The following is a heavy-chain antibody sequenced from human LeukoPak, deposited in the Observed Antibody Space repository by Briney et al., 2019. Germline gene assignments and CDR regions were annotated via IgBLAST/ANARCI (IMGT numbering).Heavy chain of an antibody. CDR3: TRARGSYYFDY. CDR2: VRSKAYGGTT. J-gene: IGHJ4*02. CDR1: GLTFGDYG. Sequence: GGSLRLSCTASGLTFGDYGISWVRQAPGKGLEWVSFVRSKAYGGTTEDAASVKGRFTISRDDSKSIAYLQMNSLKTEDTAVYYCTRARGSYYFDYWGQGTPVTVSS. D-gene: IGHD5-12*01. V-gene: IGHV3-49*04.